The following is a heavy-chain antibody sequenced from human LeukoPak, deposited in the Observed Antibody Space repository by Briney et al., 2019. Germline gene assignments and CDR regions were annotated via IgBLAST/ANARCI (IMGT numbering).Heavy chain of an antibody. J-gene: IGHJ4*02. CDR2: INPNSGGT. D-gene: IGHD3-9*01. V-gene: IGHV1-2*02. CDR3: VRGGYYDILTGYLNY. Sequence: ASVKVSCKASGYTFTGYYMHWLRQAPGQGLEWMGWINPNSGGTNYAQKFQGRVTMTRETSISTAYMELSRLRSDDTAVYYCVRGGYYDILTGYLNYWGQGTLVTVSS. CDR1: GYTFTGYY.